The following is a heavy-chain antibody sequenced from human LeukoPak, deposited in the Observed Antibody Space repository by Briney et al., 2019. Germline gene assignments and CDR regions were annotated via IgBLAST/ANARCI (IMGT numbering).Heavy chain of an antibody. D-gene: IGHD3-10*01. CDR3: ARSYGSGSSYYFDY. J-gene: IGHJ4*02. CDR1: GFTFSSYS. V-gene: IGHV3-48*01. CDR2: ISSSSTI. Sequence: GGSLRLSCAASGFTFSSYSMNWVRQAPGKGLEWVSYISSSSTIYYADSEKGRFTISRDNAKNSLYLQMNSLRAEDTAVYYCARSYGSGSSYYFDYWGQGTLVTVSS.